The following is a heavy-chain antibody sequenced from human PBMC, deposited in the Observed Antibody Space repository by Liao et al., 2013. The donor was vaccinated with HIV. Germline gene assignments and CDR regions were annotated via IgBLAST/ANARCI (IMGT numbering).Heavy chain of an antibody. V-gene: IGHV4-4*07. J-gene: IGHJ5*02. D-gene: IGHD3-3*01. CDR1: GGSISSYY. Sequence: QVQLQESGPGLVKPSETLSLTCTVSGGSISSYYWSWIRQPAGKGLEWIGRMYPSGSTNYNPSLKSRVTMSVDTSKNQFSLKLSSVTAADTAVYYCARTDQYYDFWNGYENWFDPWGQGTLVTVSS. CDR3: ARTDQYYDFWNGYENWFDP. CDR2: MYPSGST.